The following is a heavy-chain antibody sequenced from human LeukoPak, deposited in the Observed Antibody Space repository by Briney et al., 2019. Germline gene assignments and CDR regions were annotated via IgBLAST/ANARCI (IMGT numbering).Heavy chain of an antibody. V-gene: IGHV3-30*03. D-gene: IGHD4-17*01. J-gene: IGHJ4*02. Sequence: GKSLRLSCAASGFSFPSYGMHSVRQAPGKGLEWVSFISFDGSIQYYGVSVKGRFTISADNSKNTLFLHMNSLRTEDTAVYYCAIPYGDFVYCGQGMLVTVSS. CDR2: ISFDGSIQ. CDR3: AIPYGDFVY. CDR1: GFSFPSYG.